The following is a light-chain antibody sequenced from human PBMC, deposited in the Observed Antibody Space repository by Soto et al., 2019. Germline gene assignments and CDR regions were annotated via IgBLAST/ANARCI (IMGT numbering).Light chain of an antibody. Sequence: ELVLTQSPGTLSLSPGERVALSCSASQSVRGDYLAWYQQKPGQPPRLLIYEASRRAPGIPDRFTGSGSGTDFILTISRLEPEDLARYFCQQYGNSPHTFGQGTKLEIK. CDR1: QSVRGDY. J-gene: IGKJ2*01. CDR3: QQYGNSPHT. V-gene: IGKV3-20*01. CDR2: EAS.